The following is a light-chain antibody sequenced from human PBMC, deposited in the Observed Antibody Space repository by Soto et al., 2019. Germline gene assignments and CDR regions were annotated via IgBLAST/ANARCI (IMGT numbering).Light chain of an antibody. J-gene: IGKJ5*01. Sequence: DIQMNQSPSSLSASIGDRVTITCQATQDISNLLNWFQQKPGKAPKLLIYDASNLETGVPSRFSGSGSGTDFTFTISSLQAEDIATYYCQQYENLPITFGQGTRLEIK. V-gene: IGKV1-33*01. CDR3: QQYENLPIT. CDR1: QDISNL. CDR2: DAS.